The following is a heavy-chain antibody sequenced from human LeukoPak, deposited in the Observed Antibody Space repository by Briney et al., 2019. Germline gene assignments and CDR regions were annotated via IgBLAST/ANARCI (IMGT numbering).Heavy chain of an antibody. CDR2: ISAYNGNT. D-gene: IGHD3-3*01. CDR1: GYTFTSYG. J-gene: IGHJ4*02. V-gene: IGHV1-18*01. CDR3: ARGGVLRFLEWLSIDY. Sequence: GASVKVSCKASGYTFTSYGISWVRQAPGQGLEWMGWISAYNGNTNYAQKLQGRVTMTRDTSTSTVYMELSSLRSEDTAVYYCARGGVLRFLEWLSIDYWGQGTLVTVSS.